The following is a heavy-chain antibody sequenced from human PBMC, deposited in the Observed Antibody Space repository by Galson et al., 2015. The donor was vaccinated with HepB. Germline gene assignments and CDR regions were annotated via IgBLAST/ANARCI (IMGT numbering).Heavy chain of an antibody. CDR3: ARDVPGYSSGFDAFDI. CDR2: IIPILGIA. Sequence: SVKVSCKASGGTFSSYTISWVRQAPGQGLEWMGRIIPILGIANYAQKFQGRVTITADKSTSTAYMELSSLRSEDTAVYYCARDVPGYSSGFDAFDIWGQGTMVTVSS. CDR1: GGTFSSYT. V-gene: IGHV1-69*04. D-gene: IGHD6-19*01. J-gene: IGHJ3*02.